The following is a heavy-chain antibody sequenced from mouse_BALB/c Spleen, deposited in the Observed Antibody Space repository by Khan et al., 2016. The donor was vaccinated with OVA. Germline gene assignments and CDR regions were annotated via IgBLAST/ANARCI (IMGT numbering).Heavy chain of an antibody. CDR3: TRDRIGY. CDR2: INPTSGYT. CDR1: GYTFTTYW. V-gene: IGHV1-7*01. Sequence: QIQLVQSGAELAKSGASVKMSCKASGYTFTTYWMHWVKQRPGQGLEWIGYINPTSGYTDYNDKFKDRATLSADKSSSTAYMQLNSLTSEDSAVYYCTRDRIGYWGQGTTLTVSS. J-gene: IGHJ2*01.